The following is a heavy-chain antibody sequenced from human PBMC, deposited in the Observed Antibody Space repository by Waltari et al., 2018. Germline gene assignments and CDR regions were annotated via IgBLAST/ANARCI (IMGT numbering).Heavy chain of an antibody. D-gene: IGHD4-17*01. CDR1: GYTFTGYY. V-gene: IGHV1-2*06. J-gene: IGHJ3*02. CDR2: INPTSGGT. Sequence: QVQLVQSGAEVKKPGASVKVSCKASGYTFTGYYMHWVRQAPGQGLEWMGRINPTSGGTNYAQKFQGRVTMTRDTSISTAYMELSRLRSDDTAVYYCATNYGDYRDAFDIWGQGTMVTVSS. CDR3: ATNYGDYRDAFDI.